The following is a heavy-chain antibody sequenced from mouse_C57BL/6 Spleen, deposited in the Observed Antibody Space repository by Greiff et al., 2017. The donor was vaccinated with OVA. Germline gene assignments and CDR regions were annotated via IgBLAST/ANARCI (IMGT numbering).Heavy chain of an antibody. J-gene: IGHJ2*01. Sequence: QVQLQQPGAELVKPGASVKLSCKASGYTFTSYWMHWVKQRPGQGLEWIGMIHPNSGSTNYNEKFKSKATLTVDKSSSTAYMQLSSLTSEDSAVYYCARSYDGYYDFDYWGQGTTLTVSS. CDR3: ARSYDGYYDFDY. D-gene: IGHD2-3*01. V-gene: IGHV1-64*01. CDR2: IHPNSGST. CDR1: GYTFTSYW.